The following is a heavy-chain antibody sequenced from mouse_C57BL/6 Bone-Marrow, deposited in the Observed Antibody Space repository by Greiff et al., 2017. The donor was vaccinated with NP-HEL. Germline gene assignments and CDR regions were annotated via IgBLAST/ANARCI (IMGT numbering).Heavy chain of an antibody. V-gene: IGHV14-4*01. CDR2: IDPENGDT. Sequence: EVQLQHSGAELVRPGASVKLSCTASGFNIKDDYMHWVKQRPEQGLEWIGWIDPENGDTEYASKFQGKATITADTSSNTAYLQLSSLTSEDTAVYYCTSLVDYAMDYWGQGTSVTVSS. J-gene: IGHJ4*01. CDR3: TSLVDYAMDY. CDR1: GFNIKDDY. D-gene: IGHD1-1*01.